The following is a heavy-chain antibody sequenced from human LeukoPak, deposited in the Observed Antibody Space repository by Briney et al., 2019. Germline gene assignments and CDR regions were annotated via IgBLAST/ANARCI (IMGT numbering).Heavy chain of an antibody. CDR3: ARAWVIGVVPAAKHFNWFDP. V-gene: IGHV3-7*01. J-gene: IGHJ5*02. Sequence: PGGSLRLSCAASGFTFSSHWMSWVRQAPGKGLEWVANIKQDGSEKYYVDSVKGRFTISRDNAKNSLYLQMNSLRAEDTAVYYCARAWVIGVVPAAKHFNWFDPWGQGTLVTVSS. CDR2: IKQDGSEK. D-gene: IGHD2-2*01. CDR1: GFTFSSHW.